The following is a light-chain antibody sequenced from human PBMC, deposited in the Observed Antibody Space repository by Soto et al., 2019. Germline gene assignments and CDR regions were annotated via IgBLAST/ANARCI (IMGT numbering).Light chain of an antibody. CDR2: KDS. CDR1: ALPKQY. CDR3: QSADSSGTYV. Sequence: SYELTQPPSVGVSPGQTARITCSGDALPKQYAYWYQQKPGQAPVLVIYKDSERPSGIPERFSGSSSGTTVTLTISGVQAEDEADYYCQSADSSGTYVFGTGTKVTVL. J-gene: IGLJ1*01. V-gene: IGLV3-25*03.